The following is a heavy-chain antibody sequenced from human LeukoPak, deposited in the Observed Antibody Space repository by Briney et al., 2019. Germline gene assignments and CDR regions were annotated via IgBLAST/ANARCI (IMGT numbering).Heavy chain of an antibody. V-gene: IGHV4-34*01. CDR1: GGSFSDYQ. CDR3: ARGLVWRFLLDSRRDSFDI. Sequence: SETLSLTCAVSGGSFSDYQWNWIRQSPGKGLEWLGEISHSGTTTYNPSLKSRVTISVDTSKNQFSLRLRSVTATDTAVYYCARGLVWRFLLDSRRDSFDIWGQGTTITVSS. D-gene: IGHD3-16*01. J-gene: IGHJ3*02. CDR2: ISHSGTT.